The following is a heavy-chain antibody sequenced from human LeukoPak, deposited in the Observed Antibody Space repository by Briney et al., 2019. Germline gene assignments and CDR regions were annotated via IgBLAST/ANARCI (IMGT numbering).Heavy chain of an antibody. J-gene: IGHJ4*02. CDR3: ARVSRHGGTLFDY. D-gene: IGHD4-23*01. CDR1: GYTFTGYY. Sequence: GASVKVSCKTSGYTFTGYYMHWVRQAPGQGLEWMGWISAYNGNTNYAQKLQGRVTMPTDTSTSTVYMELRSLRSDDTAVNYCARVSRHGGTLFDYWGQGTLVTVSS. V-gene: IGHV1-18*04. CDR2: ISAYNGNT.